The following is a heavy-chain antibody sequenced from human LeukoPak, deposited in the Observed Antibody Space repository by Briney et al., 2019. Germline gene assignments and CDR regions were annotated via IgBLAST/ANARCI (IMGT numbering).Heavy chain of an antibody. D-gene: IGHD1-26*01. V-gene: IGHV5-51*01. CDR3: ARLPNSGSYSYYFDY. Sequence: GESLKISCKGSGYSFTSYWIGWVRQMPGKGLEWMGIIYPGDSDTRYSPSFQGQVTISADKSISTAYLQWSSLKASDTAMYYCARLPNSGSYSYYFDYWGQGTLVTVSS. CDR1: GYSFTSYW. J-gene: IGHJ4*02. CDR2: IYPGDSDT.